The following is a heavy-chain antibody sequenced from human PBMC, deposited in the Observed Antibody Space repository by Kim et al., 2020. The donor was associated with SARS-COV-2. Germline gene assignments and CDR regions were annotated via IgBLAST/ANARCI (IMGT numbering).Heavy chain of an antibody. CDR2: IYWDDDK. CDR3: AHIPRSAETSYFDP. V-gene: IGHV2-5*02. Sequence: SGPTLVNPTQTLTLTCTFSGFSLTTDGVGVGWIRQPPGKALEWLAVIYWDDDKNYSPSLKNRLTITKDTSKNQVVLTMTNMDPVDTATYSCAHIPRSAETSYFDPWGQGILVTVSS. D-gene: IGHD6-25*01. J-gene: IGHJ5*02. CDR1: GFSLTTDGVG.